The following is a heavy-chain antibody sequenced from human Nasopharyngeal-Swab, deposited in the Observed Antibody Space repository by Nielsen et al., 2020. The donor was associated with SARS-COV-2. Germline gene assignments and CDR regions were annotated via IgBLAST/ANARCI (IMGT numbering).Heavy chain of an antibody. CDR2: IYYSGST. CDR1: GGSISRSSYY. CDR3: ASITIFGVVYS. V-gene: IGHV4-39*01. Sequence: SETLSPTCTVSGGSISRSSYYWGWIRQPPGKGLEWIGSIYYSGSTYYNPSLKSRVTISVDTSKNQFSLKLSSVTAADTAVYYCASITIFGVVYSWGQGTMVTVSS. D-gene: IGHD3-3*01. J-gene: IGHJ3*01.